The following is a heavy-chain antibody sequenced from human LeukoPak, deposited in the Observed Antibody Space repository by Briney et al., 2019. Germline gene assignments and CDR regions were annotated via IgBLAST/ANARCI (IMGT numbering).Heavy chain of an antibody. Sequence: SETLSLTCTVSGGSISSSSYYWGWIRQPPGKGLEWIGSIYYSGSTYYNPSLKSRVTISVDTSKNQFSLKLSSVTAADTAVYYCARAAGTEEPFDYWGQGTLVTVSS. CDR2: IYYSGST. D-gene: IGHD1-14*01. CDR1: GGSISSSSYY. J-gene: IGHJ4*02. CDR3: ARAAGTEEPFDY. V-gene: IGHV4-39*07.